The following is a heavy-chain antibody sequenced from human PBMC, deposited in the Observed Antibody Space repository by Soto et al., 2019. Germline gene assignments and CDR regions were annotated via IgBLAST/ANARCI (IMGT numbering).Heavy chain of an antibody. D-gene: IGHD1-26*01. Sequence: QVQLQESGPGLVKPSQTLSLTCTVSGGSISSGGYYWSWIRQHPGKGLEWIGYIYYSGSTYYNPSVKSRVTKAVDTSKNQFSMKLSSVTAADTAVYYCARDQGSYTPANWFDPWAQGTLVTVSS. V-gene: IGHV4-31*03. J-gene: IGHJ5*02. CDR3: ARDQGSYTPANWFDP. CDR1: GGSISSGGYY. CDR2: IYYSGST.